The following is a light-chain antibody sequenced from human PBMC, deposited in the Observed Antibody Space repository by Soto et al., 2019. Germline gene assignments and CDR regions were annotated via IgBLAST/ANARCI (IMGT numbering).Light chain of an antibody. V-gene: IGKV3-11*01. CDR2: DAS. CDR1: QSVSSY. J-gene: IGKJ1*01. CDR3: QQRSNWAWT. Sequence: EIVLTQSPATLCLSPGERATLSCRASQSVSSYLAWYQQKPGQAPRLLIYDASNRATGIPARFSGSGSGTDFTLTISSLEPEDFAVYYCQQRSNWAWTFGQGTKVDIK.